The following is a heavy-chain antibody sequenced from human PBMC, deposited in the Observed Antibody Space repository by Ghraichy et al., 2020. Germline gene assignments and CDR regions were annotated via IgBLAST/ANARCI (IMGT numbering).Heavy chain of an antibody. V-gene: IGHV3-23*01. J-gene: IGHJ4*02. CDR3: AKDRALGGGPCFDY. CDR2: ISGSGANT. D-gene: IGHD2-15*01. Sequence: GGSLRLSCAASGFTFSSYAMSWVRQAPGKGLEWVSAISGSGANTYYAVSVNGRFTISRDNSKNTLYLQMNSLRAEDTAVYYCAKDRALGGGPCFDYWGQGALVTVSS. CDR1: GFTFSSYA.